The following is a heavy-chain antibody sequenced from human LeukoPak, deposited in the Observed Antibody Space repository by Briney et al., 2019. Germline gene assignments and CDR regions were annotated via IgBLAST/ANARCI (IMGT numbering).Heavy chain of an antibody. CDR3: ANRHCRGGTCYSDSYYMNV. CDR1: GLAFSTYA. D-gene: IGHD2-15*01. V-gene: IGHV3-23*01. J-gene: IGHJ6*03. Sequence: PAGSLRLSCAASGLAFSTYAMSWIRQAPGKGLEWISGISATGGSTYYAASVNGRFTISRDNSKNTLILQRSSLRAEATAYYCCANRHCRGGTCYSDSYYMNVWSKGTTVTASS. CDR2: ISATGGST.